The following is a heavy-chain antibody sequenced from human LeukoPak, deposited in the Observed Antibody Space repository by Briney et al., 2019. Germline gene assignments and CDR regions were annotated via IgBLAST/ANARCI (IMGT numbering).Heavy chain of an antibody. CDR1: GFTFRNNW. Sequence: GGSLRLSCAASGFTFRNNWMEWVRQAPGKGLVWVSRINPDGSSTSYADSVQGRFTISRDNAKSMLYLQMNSLRAEDTAVYYCVRDSDALGIWGQGTMVTVSS. V-gene: IGHV3-74*01. J-gene: IGHJ3*02. CDR2: INPDGSST. CDR3: VRDSDALGI.